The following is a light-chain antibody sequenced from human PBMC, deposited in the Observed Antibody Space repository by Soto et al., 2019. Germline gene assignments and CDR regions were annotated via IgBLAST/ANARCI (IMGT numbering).Light chain of an antibody. CDR1: QSLLHRNGNNY. J-gene: IGKJ5*01. V-gene: IGKV2-28*01. CDR3: MQALQTPVT. CDR2: LGS. Sequence: DIVMTQSPLSLPVTPGEPASISCRSSQSLLHRNGNNYLDWYLQKPGQSPQLLIYLGSNRASGGPDRVSGSGSGTDFTLKISRVEAEDVGDYYCMQALQTPVTFGQGTRLEIK.